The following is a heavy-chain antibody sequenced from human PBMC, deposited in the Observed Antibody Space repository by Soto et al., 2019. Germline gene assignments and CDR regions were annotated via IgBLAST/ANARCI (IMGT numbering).Heavy chain of an antibody. V-gene: IGHV1-2*02. Sequence: ASVKVSCKTSGYTFTDYYTHWVRQAPGQGLEWMGWMNPKSGGAYFAQKFQGRVTLTRDTSIGTAYIEVNSLTPDDTAVYFCTRENIENSDGLYDAFDIWGQGTTVTVSS. D-gene: IGHD5-18*01. CDR2: MNPKSGGA. J-gene: IGHJ3*02. CDR1: GYTFTDYY. CDR3: TRENIENSDGLYDAFDI.